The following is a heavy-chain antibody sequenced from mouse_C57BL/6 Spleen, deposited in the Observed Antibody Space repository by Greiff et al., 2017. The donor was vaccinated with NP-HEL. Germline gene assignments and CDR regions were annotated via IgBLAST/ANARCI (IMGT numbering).Heavy chain of an antibody. CDR3: ARHDNWYFDV. D-gene: IGHD2-3*01. CDR2: ISSGSSTI. CDR1: GFTFSDYG. V-gene: IGHV5-17*01. Sequence: EVHLVESGGGLVKPGGSLKLSCAASGFTFSDYGMHWVRQAPEKGLEWVAYISSGSSTIYYADTVKGRFTISRDNAKNTLFLQMTSLRSEDTAMYYCARHDNWYFDVWGKGTTVTVSS. J-gene: IGHJ1*03.